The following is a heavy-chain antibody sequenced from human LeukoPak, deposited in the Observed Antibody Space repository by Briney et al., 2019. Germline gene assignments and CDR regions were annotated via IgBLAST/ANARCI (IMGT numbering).Heavy chain of an antibody. V-gene: IGHV3-23*01. CDR2: ISDSGAGT. CDR3: AKGCGGNCYPPTY. J-gene: IGHJ4*02. D-gene: IGHD2-15*01. CDR1: GFIFGDYS. Sequence: GGSLRLSCKTSGFIFGDYSMTWVRQAPGKGLEWVSGISDSGAGTYYADSVKGRFTISRDNSKNTLFLQMNSLRAEDTAVYYCAKGCGGNCYPPTYWGQGTLVTVSS.